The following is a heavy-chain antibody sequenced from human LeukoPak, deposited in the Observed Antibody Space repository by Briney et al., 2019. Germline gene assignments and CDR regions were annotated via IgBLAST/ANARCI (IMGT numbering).Heavy chain of an antibody. D-gene: IGHD1-7*01. CDR2: IHPKSGTT. CDR1: GYTLTRYN. CDR3: ARDYTPDMTGTPYYYYIDV. Sequence: ASVKVSYKASGYTLTRYNMHWVRQAPGQRLEWMGMIHPKSGTTHHAHQFQGRLTMTRDMSTNTVYMGLSSLISEDTAVYYCARDYTPDMTGTPYYYYIDVWGTGTTVTVSS. J-gene: IGHJ6*03. V-gene: IGHV1-46*01.